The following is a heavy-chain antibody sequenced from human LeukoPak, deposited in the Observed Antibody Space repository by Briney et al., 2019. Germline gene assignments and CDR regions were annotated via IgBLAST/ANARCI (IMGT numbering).Heavy chain of an antibody. Sequence: SETLSLTCTVSGGSISSSSYYWSWIRQPPGKGLEWIGYIYYSGSTNYNPSLKSRVTISVDTSKNQFSLKLSSVTAADTAVYYCARDLRLYYGSGRRNYYYYYMDVWGKGTTVTVSS. D-gene: IGHD3-10*01. CDR3: ARDLRLYYGSGRRNYYYYYMDV. CDR2: IYYSGST. V-gene: IGHV4-61*01. J-gene: IGHJ6*03. CDR1: GGSISSSSYY.